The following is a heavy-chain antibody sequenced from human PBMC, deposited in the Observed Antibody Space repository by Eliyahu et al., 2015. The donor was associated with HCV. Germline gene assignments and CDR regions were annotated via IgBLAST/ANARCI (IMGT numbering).Heavy chain of an antibody. CDR2: IRSKDYGGTT. V-gene: IGHV3-49*03. J-gene: IGHJ4*02. CDR1: GFTFGDYX. CDR3: IRETYYYGSGNYSCPDY. Sequence: EVQLVESGGGLVQPGRSLRLSCXGSGFTFGDYXXXWFRQAPGKGLEWLGFIRSKDYGGTTEYVASVKGRFIISRDDSKTIAYLQVNSLKTEDTAVYYCIRETYYYGSGNYSCPDYWGQGTLVTVSS. D-gene: IGHD3-10*01.